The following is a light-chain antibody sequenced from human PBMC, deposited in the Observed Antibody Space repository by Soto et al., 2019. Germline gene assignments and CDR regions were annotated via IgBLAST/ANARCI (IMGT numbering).Light chain of an antibody. Sequence: DNPMTQSPSTLSGYVGDRVTIPCRASQTISSWLAWYQQKPGKAPKLLIYKASTLKSGVPSRFSGSGSGTEFTLTISSLQPDDFATYYCQHYNSYSEAFGQGTKVDVK. CDR2: KAS. CDR3: QHYNSYSEA. CDR1: QTISSW. J-gene: IGKJ1*01. V-gene: IGKV1-5*03.